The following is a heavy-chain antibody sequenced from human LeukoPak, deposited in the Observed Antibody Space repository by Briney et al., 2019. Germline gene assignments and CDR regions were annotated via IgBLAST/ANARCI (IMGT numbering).Heavy chain of an antibody. V-gene: IGHV4-4*07. CDR3: ARDLYGDYLFDY. CDR2: IYTSGST. Sequence: SETLSLTCTVSGGSISSYYWSWVGQPAGKGLEGIGRIYTSGSTNYNPSLTSRGTISVETSKNQFSLKLSSVTAADTAVYYCARDLYGDYLFDYWGQGALVTVSS. CDR1: GGSISSYY. J-gene: IGHJ4*02. D-gene: IGHD4-17*01.